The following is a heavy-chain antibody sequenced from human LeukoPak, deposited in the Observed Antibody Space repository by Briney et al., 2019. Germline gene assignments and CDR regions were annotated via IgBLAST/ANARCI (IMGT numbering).Heavy chain of an antibody. CDR2: INAGNGNT. CDR1: GYTFTSYA. CDR3: ASVGYCSSTSCYAPLEV. Sequence: ASVKVSCKASGYTFTSYAMHWVRQPPGQGLEWMGCINAGNGNTKYSQEFQGRVTITRDTSASTAYMELSSLRSEDMAVCYCASVGYCSSTSCYAPLEVWGKGTTVTVSS. V-gene: IGHV1-3*03. D-gene: IGHD2-2*01. J-gene: IGHJ6*04.